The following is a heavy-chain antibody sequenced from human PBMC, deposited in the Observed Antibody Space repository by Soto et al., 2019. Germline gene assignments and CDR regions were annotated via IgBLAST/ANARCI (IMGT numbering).Heavy chain of an antibody. J-gene: IGHJ4*02. D-gene: IGHD1-26*01. CDR2: ISWNSGRF. CDR1: GLSIDDSA. V-gene: IGHV3-9*01. CDR3: AKEMPLGGILGAEPLDY. Sequence: ESGGGLVQPGRSLRLSCAASGLSIDDSAMHWVRQVPGKGLEWVAGISWNSGRFGYVDSVKGRFTISRDNSRKTLYLQMNRLRPEDTATYYCAKEMPLGGILGAEPLDYWGQGTLVTVSS.